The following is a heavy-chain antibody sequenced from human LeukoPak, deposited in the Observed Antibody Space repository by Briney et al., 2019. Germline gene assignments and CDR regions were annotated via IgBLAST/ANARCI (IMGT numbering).Heavy chain of an antibody. CDR1: GGSFSGYY. Sequence: SETLSLTCAVYGGSFSGYYWSWIRQPPGKGLEWIGEINHSGSTNYNPSLKSRVTISVDTSKNQFSLKLSSVTAADTAVYYCARGRSVCSGGSCYSAEYFQHWGQGTLVTASS. D-gene: IGHD2-15*01. CDR2: INHSGST. J-gene: IGHJ1*01. V-gene: IGHV4-34*01. CDR3: ARGRSVCSGGSCYSAEYFQH.